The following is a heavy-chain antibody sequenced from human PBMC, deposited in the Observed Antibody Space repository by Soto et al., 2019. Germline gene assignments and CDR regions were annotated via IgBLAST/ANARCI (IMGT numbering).Heavy chain of an antibody. Sequence: GSLRLSCAASGFTFIIYSMNWVRQAPGKGLEWVSSISSSSSYIYYADSVKGRFTISRDNAKNSLYLQMNSLRAEDTAVYYCARDRDSSPEGYWGQGTLVTVSS. CDR2: ISSSSSYI. CDR1: GFTFIIYS. D-gene: IGHD6-13*01. V-gene: IGHV3-21*01. CDR3: ARDRDSSPEGY. J-gene: IGHJ4*02.